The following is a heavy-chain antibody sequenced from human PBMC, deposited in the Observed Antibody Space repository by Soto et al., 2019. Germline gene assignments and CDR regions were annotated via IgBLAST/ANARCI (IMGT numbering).Heavy chain of an antibody. J-gene: IGHJ4*02. V-gene: IGHV3-30-3*01. CDR1: GFTFSSYA. CDR3: AVIAAAGNFDY. Sequence: QVQLVESGGGVVQPGRSLRLYCAASGFTFSSYAMHWVRQAPGKGLEWVAVISYDGSNKYYADSVKGRFTISRDNSKNTLYLQMNSLRAEDTAVYYCAVIAAAGNFDYWGQGTLGTVSS. D-gene: IGHD6-13*01. CDR2: ISYDGSNK.